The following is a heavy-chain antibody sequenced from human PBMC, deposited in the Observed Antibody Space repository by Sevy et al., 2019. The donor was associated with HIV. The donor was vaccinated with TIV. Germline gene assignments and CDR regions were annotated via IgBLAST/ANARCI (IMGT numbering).Heavy chain of an antibody. Sequence: GGSLRLSCVGSGFTFSSYGIHWVRQAPGKGLEWVAVISYDGSNKYYADSVKGRFTISRDNSKNTLSLQMNSLRAEDTTVYFCAKVEDRVALRGAFDIWGQGTMVTVSS. V-gene: IGHV3-30*18. CDR2: ISYDGSNK. CDR1: GFTFSSYG. CDR3: AKVEDRVALRGAFDI. D-gene: IGHD3-10*01. J-gene: IGHJ3*02.